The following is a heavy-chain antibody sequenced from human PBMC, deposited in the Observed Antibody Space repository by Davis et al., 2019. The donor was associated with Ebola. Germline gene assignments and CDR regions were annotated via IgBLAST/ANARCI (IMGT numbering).Heavy chain of an antibody. Sequence: GGSLRLSCAASGFTFSSYGMHWVRQAPGKGLEWVAVISYDGSNKYYADSVKGRFTISRDNSKNSLYLQMNSLRDEDTAVYYCAREGMAAAGTRFYYYYYGMDVWGQGTTVTVSS. CDR1: GFTFSSYG. J-gene: IGHJ6*02. CDR3: AREGMAAAGTRFYYYYYGMDV. D-gene: IGHD6-13*01. CDR2: ISYDGSNK. V-gene: IGHV3-30*03.